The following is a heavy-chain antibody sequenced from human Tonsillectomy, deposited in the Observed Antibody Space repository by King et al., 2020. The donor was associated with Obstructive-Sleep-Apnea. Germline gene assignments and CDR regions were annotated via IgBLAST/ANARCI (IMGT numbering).Heavy chain of an antibody. Sequence: QLQESGPGLVKPSETLSLTCTVSGGSISSYYWSWIRQSPGKGLEWIGYISYTGSTDYNPSLKSRVTISVDTSKNQFSLMLRSATAADTAVYYCARSRGSGNYFGFWGQGTLVTVSS. CDR1: GGSISSYY. D-gene: IGHD3-10*01. J-gene: IGHJ4*02. V-gene: IGHV4-59*08. CDR3: ARSRGSGNYFGF. CDR2: ISYTGST.